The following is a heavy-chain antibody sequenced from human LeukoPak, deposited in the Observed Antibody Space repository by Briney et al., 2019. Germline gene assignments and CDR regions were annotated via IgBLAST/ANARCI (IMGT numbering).Heavy chain of an antibody. CDR2: INQDGSHK. D-gene: IGHD5-18*01. V-gene: IGHV3-7*01. CDR3: ARDRGYTSYDF. J-gene: IGHJ4*02. CDR1: GLTFRHFW. Sequence: GGSLRLSCAASGLTFRHFWMHWVRQAPGRGLEWVANINQDGSHKYYVDSVEGRFTVSRDTASNSLFLQMDSLRVEDTAVYYCARDRGYTSYDFWGQGISVIVSS.